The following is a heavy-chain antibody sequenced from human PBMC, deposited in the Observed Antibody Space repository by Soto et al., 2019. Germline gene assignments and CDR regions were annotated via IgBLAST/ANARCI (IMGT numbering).Heavy chain of an antibody. D-gene: IGHD2-15*01. Sequence: SVKVSCKASGGTFSSYAISWVRQAPGQGLEWMGGIIPISGTTYYTQKFQGRVTITADEPTSTAFMELSSLKSDDTAVFYCARGYCSGGNCYSGMDVWGQGTMVTVSS. CDR3: ARGYCSGGNCYSGMDV. J-gene: IGHJ6*02. V-gene: IGHV1-69*13. CDR1: GGTFSSYA. CDR2: IIPISGTT.